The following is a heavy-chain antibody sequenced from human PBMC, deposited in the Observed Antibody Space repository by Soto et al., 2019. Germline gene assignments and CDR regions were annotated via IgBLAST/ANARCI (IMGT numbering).Heavy chain of an antibody. V-gene: IGHV1-69*02. CDR1: GGTFISYT. CDR3: ARMIGDEYYYGMDV. CDR2: IIPILGIA. J-gene: IGHJ6*02. Sequence: SVKVSCKASGGTFISYTISWVRQAPGQGLEWMGRIIPILGIANYAQKFQGRVTITADKSTSTAYMELSSLRSEDTAVYYCARMIGDEYYYGMDVWGQGTTVTVSS. D-gene: IGHD3-22*01.